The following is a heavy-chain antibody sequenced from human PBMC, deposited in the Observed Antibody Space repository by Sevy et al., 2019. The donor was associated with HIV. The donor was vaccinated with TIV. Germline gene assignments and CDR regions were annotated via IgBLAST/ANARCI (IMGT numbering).Heavy chain of an antibody. CDR1: GFTFSSYA. J-gene: IGHJ6*02. Sequence: GGSLRLSCAASGFTFSSYAMSWVRQAPGKGLEWVSAISGSGGSTYYADSVKGRFTISRDISKNTLYLQMNSLRAEDMAVYYCVKDGANDSHDFWSGYHLAWGNYYYYGMDVWGQGTTVTVSS. D-gene: IGHD3-3*01. V-gene: IGHV3-23*01. CDR3: VKDGANDSHDFWSGYHLAWGNYYYYGMDV. CDR2: ISGSGGST.